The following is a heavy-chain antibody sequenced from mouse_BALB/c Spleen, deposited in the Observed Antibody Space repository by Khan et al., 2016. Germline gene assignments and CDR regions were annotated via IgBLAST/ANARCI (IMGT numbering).Heavy chain of an antibody. CDR2: IFPGRGST. D-gene: IGHD2-14*01. V-gene: IGHV1-9*01. CDR1: GYTFSTYW. Sequence: QVQLQQSGAELMKPGASVKISCKATGYTFSTYWIEWVKQRPGHGLEWIGEIFPGRGSTNYNEKFKGKATFTADTSSNTACMQLCSLTSEDSAVYYCARSGYRSLSHWGQGTALAVTS. J-gene: IGHJ2*01. CDR3: ARSGYRSLSH.